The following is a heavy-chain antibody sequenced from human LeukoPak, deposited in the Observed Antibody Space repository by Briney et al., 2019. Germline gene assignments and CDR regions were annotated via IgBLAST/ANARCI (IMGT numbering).Heavy chain of an antibody. CDR3: ARDSYYDSSGYYYANY. CDR2: ISAYNGNT. Sequence: ASVKVSCKASGYTFTSYVISWVRQAPGQGLEWMGWISAYNGNTNYAQKLQGRVTMTTDTPTSTAYMELRSLRSDDTAVYYCARDSYYDSSGYYYANYWGQGTLVTVSS. V-gene: IGHV1-18*01. CDR1: GYTFTSYV. D-gene: IGHD3-22*01. J-gene: IGHJ4*02.